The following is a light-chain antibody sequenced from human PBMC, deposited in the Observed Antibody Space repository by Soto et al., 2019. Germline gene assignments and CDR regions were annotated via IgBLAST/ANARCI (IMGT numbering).Light chain of an antibody. Sequence: DIQMTPSPSSLSASVGDRVSITCRASHSISRYLNCYQQKPRKAPEVLISAASSLQGGVPSRFSGSGSGTDFTLTITSLQPEDFATYYCQQTYSTPHTFGGGTKVDIK. CDR3: QQTYSTPHT. J-gene: IGKJ4*01. CDR2: AAS. V-gene: IGKV1-39*01. CDR1: HSISRY.